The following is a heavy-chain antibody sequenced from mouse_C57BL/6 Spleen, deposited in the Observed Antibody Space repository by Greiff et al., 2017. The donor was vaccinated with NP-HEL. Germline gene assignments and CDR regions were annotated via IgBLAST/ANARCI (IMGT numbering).Heavy chain of an antibody. CDR1: GFTFSDYG. D-gene: IGHD1-1*01. Sequence: EVKLVESGGGLVKPGGSLKLSCAASGFTFSDYGMHWVRQAPEKGLEWVAYISSGSSTIYYADTVKGRFTISRDNAKNTLFLQMTSRRSEDTAMYYCAKPITTVEGYFDVWGTGTTVTVSS. J-gene: IGHJ1*03. V-gene: IGHV5-17*01. CDR2: ISSGSSTI. CDR3: AKPITTVEGYFDV.